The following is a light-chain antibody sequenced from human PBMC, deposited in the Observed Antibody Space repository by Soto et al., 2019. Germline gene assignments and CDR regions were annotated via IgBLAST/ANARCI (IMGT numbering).Light chain of an antibody. CDR1: QSVSSN. V-gene: IGKV3-15*01. Sequence: EIVMTQSPATLSVSPGERATLSCRASQSVSSNLAWYQQKPGQAPRLLIYGASTRATGIPARFSGSGSGTECTLTISSLQSEDFAVYYCQQYNNWLFMYTFGQGTKLEIK. CDR3: QQYNNWLFMYT. CDR2: GAS. J-gene: IGKJ2*01.